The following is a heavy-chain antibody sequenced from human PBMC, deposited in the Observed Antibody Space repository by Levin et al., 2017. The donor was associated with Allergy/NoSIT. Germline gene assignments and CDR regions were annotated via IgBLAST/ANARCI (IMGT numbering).Heavy chain of an antibody. CDR2: ISYDGSNK. V-gene: IGHV3-30*18. Sequence: GESLKISCAASGFTFSSYGMHWVRQAPGKGLEWVAVISYDGSNKYYADSVKGRFTISRDNSKNTLYLQMNSLRAEDTAVYYCAKEGKGYPFLTGYFDYWGQGTLVTVSS. CDR1: GFTFSSYG. CDR3: AKEGKGYPFLTGYFDY. J-gene: IGHJ4*02. D-gene: IGHD3-9*01.